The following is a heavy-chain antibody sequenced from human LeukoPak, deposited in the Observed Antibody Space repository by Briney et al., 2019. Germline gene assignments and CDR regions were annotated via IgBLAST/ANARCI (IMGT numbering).Heavy chain of an antibody. CDR3: VRMRPLTFGGVRRSGMDV. Sequence: ASVKVSCKASGYTFTSYDINWVRQATGQGLEWMGWMNPNSGNTGYAQKFQGRVTMTRNTSISTAYMELSSLRSEDTAVYYCVRMRPLTFGGVRRSGMDVWGQGTTVTVSS. CDR1: GYTFTSYD. CDR2: MNPNSGNT. V-gene: IGHV1-8*01. J-gene: IGHJ6*02. D-gene: IGHD3-16*01.